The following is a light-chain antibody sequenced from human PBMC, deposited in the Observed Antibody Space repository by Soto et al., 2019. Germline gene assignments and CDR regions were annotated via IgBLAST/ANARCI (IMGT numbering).Light chain of an antibody. CDR3: LLYSGGALHWV. CDR2: GTT. Sequence: QTVVTQEPSLTVSPGGTVNLTCASSIGAVTSGYYANWFQQKPGQAPRSLIYGTTNKHSWTPARFSGSLLGGKAALTLSGVQPEDEAEYYCLLYSGGALHWVFGGGTKLTVL. J-gene: IGLJ3*02. CDR1: IGAVTSGYY. V-gene: IGLV7-43*01.